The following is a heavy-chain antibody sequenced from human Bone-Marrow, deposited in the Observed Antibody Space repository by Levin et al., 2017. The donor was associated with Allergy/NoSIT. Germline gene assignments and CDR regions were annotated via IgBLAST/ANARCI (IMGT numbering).Heavy chain of an antibody. CDR2: ISSSATHT. CDR1: GFTFSDYY. Sequence: PGGSLRLSCAASGFTFSDYYMSWIRQPPGKGLEWVSYISSSATHTHYADSVRGRFTISRDNAENSLYLQLNSLSAEDTAVYYCARCGRRYASGTYYHKYYMDVWGTGTTVTVSS. J-gene: IGHJ6*03. CDR3: ARCGRRYASGTYYHKYYMDV. D-gene: IGHD3-10*01. V-gene: IGHV3-11*03.